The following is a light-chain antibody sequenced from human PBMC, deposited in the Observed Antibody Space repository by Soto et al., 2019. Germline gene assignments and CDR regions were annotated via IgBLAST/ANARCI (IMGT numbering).Light chain of an antibody. Sequence: IELTQSPSSLSASVGDRVTITCRASRGIGNYLAWYQQRPGKAPKLLIYSISTLQSGVPSRFSGSGSGTDFTLPLTTLPPEDSATYYCKQLYSYPPNTFGQGTRLEIK. CDR1: RGIGNY. J-gene: IGKJ5*01. CDR3: KQLYSYPPNT. V-gene: IGKV1-9*01. CDR2: SIS.